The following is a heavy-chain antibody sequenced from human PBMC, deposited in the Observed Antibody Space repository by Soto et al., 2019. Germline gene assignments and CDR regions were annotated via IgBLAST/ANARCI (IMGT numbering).Heavy chain of an antibody. D-gene: IGHD3-9*01. J-gene: IGHJ4*02. CDR2: IIPIFGTA. Sequence: ASVKVSCKASGGTFSSYAISWVRQAPGQGLEWMGGIIPIFGTANYAQKFQGRVTITADESTSTAYMELSSLRSEDTAVYYCARDRHDILTGYHYFDYWGQGTLVTVSS. CDR3: ARDRHDILTGYHYFDY. V-gene: IGHV1-69*13. CDR1: GGTFSSYA.